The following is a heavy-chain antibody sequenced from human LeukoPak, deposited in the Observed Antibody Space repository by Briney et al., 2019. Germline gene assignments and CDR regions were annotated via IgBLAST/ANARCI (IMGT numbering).Heavy chain of an antibody. CDR2: IIPIFGTA. D-gene: IGHD6-19*01. CDR1: GYTFTNYG. Sequence: GASVKVSCKASGYTFTNYGISWVRQAPGQGLEWMGGIIPIFGTANYAQKFQGRVTITADESTSTAYMELSSLRSEDTAVYYCARAYSVEQWLANYYYYGMDVWGQGTTVTVSS. V-gene: IGHV1-69*13. J-gene: IGHJ6*02. CDR3: ARAYSVEQWLANYYYYGMDV.